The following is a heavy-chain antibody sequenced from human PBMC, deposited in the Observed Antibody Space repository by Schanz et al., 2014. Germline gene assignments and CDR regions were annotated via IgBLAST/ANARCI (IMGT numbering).Heavy chain of an antibody. Sequence: QVQLVQSGGEVKKPGASVRVSCKASGYTFTTFAITWVRQAPGQGLEWMGWINAHNGNTNYAQKLQGRVTMTTDTSTSTAYMELRRLRSDDTAVYYCARGWGYDALTGYVFWGQGTLVTVSS. J-gene: IGHJ4*02. CDR2: INAHNGNT. D-gene: IGHD3-9*01. V-gene: IGHV1-18*01. CDR3: ARGWGYDALTGYVF. CDR1: GYTFTTFA.